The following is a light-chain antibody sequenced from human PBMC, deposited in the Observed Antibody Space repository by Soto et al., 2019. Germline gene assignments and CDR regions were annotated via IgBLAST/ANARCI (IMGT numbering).Light chain of an antibody. J-gene: IGKJ2*03. CDR3: QQYGDYNSPRYS. CDR1: QSVSTNY. CDR2: ATS. V-gene: IGKV3-20*01. Sequence: EIVLTQSPGTLSLSPGDRVTLSCRASQSVSTNYFSWYQQKPGQAPRLLIYATSSRAVGIPDRVSGSGSGPDFTLTISRLEPEDFAMYYCQQYGDYNSPRYSFGQGTRLEI.